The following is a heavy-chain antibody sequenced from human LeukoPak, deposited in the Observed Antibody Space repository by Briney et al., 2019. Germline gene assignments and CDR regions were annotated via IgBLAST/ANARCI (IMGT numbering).Heavy chain of an antibody. CDR3: AHRLSHDYFDY. Sequence: SGPTLVNPTQPLTLTCTFSGFSLSTSGVGVGWIRQPPGKALEWLVVIYGNDDKRYSPSLKSRLTITKDTSTNQVVLTMTNMDPVDTATYYCAHRLSHDYFDYWGQGSLVTVSS. CDR2: IYGNDDK. J-gene: IGHJ4*02. V-gene: IGHV2-5*01. CDR1: GFSLSTSGVG. D-gene: IGHD2/OR15-2a*01.